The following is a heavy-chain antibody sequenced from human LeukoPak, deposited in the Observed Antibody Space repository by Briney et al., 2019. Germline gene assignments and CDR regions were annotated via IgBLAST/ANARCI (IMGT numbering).Heavy chain of an antibody. CDR1: GGSISSDY. V-gene: IGHV4-4*07. CDR3: ARGYYDSSGYYTEFAN. Sequence: SETLSLTCTVSGGSISSDYWSWIRQPAGKGLEWSGRIYTSGSTDYNPSLKSRVTMSADTSKNKFSLKVTSVTAADTAIYYCARGYYDSSGYYTEFANWGQGTLVTVSS. D-gene: IGHD3-22*01. CDR2: IYTSGST. J-gene: IGHJ4*02.